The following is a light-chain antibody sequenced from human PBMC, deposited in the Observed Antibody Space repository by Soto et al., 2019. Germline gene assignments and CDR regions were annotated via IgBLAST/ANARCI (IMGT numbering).Light chain of an antibody. CDR1: QSISSW. CDR2: DAS. V-gene: IGKV1-5*01. Sequence: DIQMTQSPSTLSASVGDRVTITCRASQSISSWLAWYQQKPGKAPKLLIYDASSLESGVPSRFSGSGSGTEFTLTISSLQSEDSAVYYCQQYNNWPPTFGQGTRLEIK. J-gene: IGKJ5*01. CDR3: QQYNNWPPT.